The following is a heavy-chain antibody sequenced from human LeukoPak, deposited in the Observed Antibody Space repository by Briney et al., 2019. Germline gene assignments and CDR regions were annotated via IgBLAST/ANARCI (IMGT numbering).Heavy chain of an antibody. D-gene: IGHD5-12*01. CDR2: MNPNSGNT. CDR3: ARGRGYSGYDSNFDY. Sequence: ASVKVSCKASVYTFTSYDINWVRQATGQGLEWMGWMNPNSGNTGYAQKFQGRVTMTRNTSISTAYMELSSLRSEDTAVYYCARGRGYSGYDSNFDYWGQGTLVTVSS. CDR1: VYTFTSYD. J-gene: IGHJ4*02. V-gene: IGHV1-8*01.